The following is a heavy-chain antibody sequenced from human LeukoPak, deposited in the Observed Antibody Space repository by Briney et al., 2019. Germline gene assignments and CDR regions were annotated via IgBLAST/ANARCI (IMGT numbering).Heavy chain of an antibody. Sequence: TGGSLRLSCAASGFTFSNAWMSWVRQAPGKGLEWVGRIKSKTDGGTTDYAAPVKGRFTISRDDSKNTLYLQMNSLRAEDTAVYYCARDSALETDYWGQGTLVTVSS. D-gene: IGHD1-1*01. CDR3: ARDSALETDY. CDR2: IKSKTDGGTT. CDR1: GFTFSNAW. V-gene: IGHV3-15*01. J-gene: IGHJ4*02.